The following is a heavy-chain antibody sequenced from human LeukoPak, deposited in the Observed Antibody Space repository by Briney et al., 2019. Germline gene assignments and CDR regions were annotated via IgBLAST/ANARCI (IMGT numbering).Heavy chain of an antibody. CDR2: IRNDGSNK. CDR3: ARGGRIPFDY. Sequence: PGGSLRLSCAASGFTFSTYGMHWVRQAPGKGLEWVTFIRNDGSNKYYGDSVKGRFTISRDNSKNTLYLQMNSLRVEDTAVYFCARGGRIPFDYWGQGTLVTVSS. D-gene: IGHD3-16*01. CDR1: GFTFSTYG. V-gene: IGHV3-30*02. J-gene: IGHJ4*02.